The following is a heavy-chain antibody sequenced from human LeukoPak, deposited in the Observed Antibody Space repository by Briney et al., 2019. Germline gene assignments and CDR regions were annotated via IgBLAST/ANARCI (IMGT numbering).Heavy chain of an antibody. CDR2: INQDGSEK. D-gene: IGHD2-2*01. V-gene: IGHV3-7*01. CDR1: GFIFNSYW. CDR3: GRGYARGF. J-gene: IGHJ4*02. Sequence: GGSLRLSCAASGFIFNSYWMTWVRQTPGKGLEWVANINQDGSEKHYVDSVKGRFTISRDNAKNSLYLQLNSLRAEDTGFYYCGRGYARGFWGQGTLVTVSS.